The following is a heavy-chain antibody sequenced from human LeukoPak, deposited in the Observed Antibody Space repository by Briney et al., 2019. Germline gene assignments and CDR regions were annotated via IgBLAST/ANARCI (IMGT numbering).Heavy chain of an antibody. CDR2: INSDGSRT. CDR1: GFTFSSYW. CDR3: VRDGYSYGFMWAFDI. Sequence: PGGSLRLSCAASGFTFSSYWMHWVRQAPGKGLVWVSRINSDGSRTSYADSVKGRFTISRDSAKNTLDLQMNFLIAQDRAVYYCVRDGYSYGFMWAFDIWGLGTMVTVSS. V-gene: IGHV3-74*01. J-gene: IGHJ3*02. D-gene: IGHD5-18*01.